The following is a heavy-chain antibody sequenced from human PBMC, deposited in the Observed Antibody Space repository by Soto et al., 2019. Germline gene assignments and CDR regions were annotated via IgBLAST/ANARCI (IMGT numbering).Heavy chain of an antibody. Sequence: GESLKISGKASGYSLTSYWTTWVRQKHEQGLEWMGRIDPSDSFTKDSPSFQGHVTMSADKSISTAYLQWDSLKDSETAIYYCSRYSGSHAGWFEPWGQGTLVTGSS. J-gene: IGHJ5*02. CDR1: GYSLTSYW. D-gene: IGHD1-26*01. CDR3: SRYSGSHAGWFEP. CDR2: IDPSDSFT. V-gene: IGHV5-10-1*01.